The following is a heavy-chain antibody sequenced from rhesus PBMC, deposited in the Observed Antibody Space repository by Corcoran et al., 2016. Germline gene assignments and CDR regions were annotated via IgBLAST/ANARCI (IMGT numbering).Heavy chain of an antibody. CDR1: GFTFSGYE. CDR2: IRESGGTT. CDR3: TRAGYASGWYTDC. V-gene: IGHV3-100*02. Sequence: DVQLVESGGGLVKPGGSLRLSCVASGFTFSGYEMHWVRQAPGKGLEWVSGIRESGGTTKYAESVKGRFTISRDNAKNSLFLQMNSLRAEDTAVYYCTRAGYASGWYTDCWGQGLRVTVSS. D-gene: IGHD6-31*01. J-gene: IGHJ3*01.